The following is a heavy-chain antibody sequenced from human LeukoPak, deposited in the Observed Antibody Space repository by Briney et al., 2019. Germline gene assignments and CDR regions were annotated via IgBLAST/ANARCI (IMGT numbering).Heavy chain of an antibody. CDR3: ARDYYYCSGGSCRKSGFDY. CDR2: ISSSGSTI. Sequence: GGSLRLSCAASGFTFSSYEMNWVRQAPGKGLEWVSYISSSGSTIYYADSVNGRFTISRDNAKNSLYLQMNSLRAEDTAVYYCARDYYYCSGGSCRKSGFDYWGQGTLVTVSS. D-gene: IGHD2-15*01. CDR1: GFTFSSYE. V-gene: IGHV3-48*03. J-gene: IGHJ4*02.